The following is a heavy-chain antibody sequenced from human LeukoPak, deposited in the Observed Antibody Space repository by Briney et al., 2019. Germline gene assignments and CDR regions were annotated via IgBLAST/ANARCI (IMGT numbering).Heavy chain of an antibody. D-gene: IGHD2-2*01. CDR3: ARGYCSSTSCYPRYFQH. J-gene: IGHJ1*01. V-gene: IGHV3-48*01. CDR2: ISSSSSTI. CDR1: GFTFSSYS. Sequence: GGSLRLSCAASGFTFSSYSMHWVRQAPGKGLEWVSYISSSSSTIYYADAVEGRFTISRDNAKNSLYLQMNSLRAEDTAVYYCARGYCSSTSCYPRYFQHWGQGTLVTVSS.